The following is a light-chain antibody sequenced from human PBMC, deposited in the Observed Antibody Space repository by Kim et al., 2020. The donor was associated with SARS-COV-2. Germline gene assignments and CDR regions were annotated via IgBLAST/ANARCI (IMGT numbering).Light chain of an antibody. CDR2: LSS. V-gene: IGKV2-28*01. J-gene: IGKJ1*01. CDR1: KSLQNSDGSTY. CDR3: MQALHLPT. Sequence: EPDSICCRSSKSLQNSDGSTYLDWYLQKPGQSPQLLIYLSSNRASGVTDRFSGSGSGTDFTLKISRMEGEDVGIYYCMQALHLPTFGQGTKVDIK.